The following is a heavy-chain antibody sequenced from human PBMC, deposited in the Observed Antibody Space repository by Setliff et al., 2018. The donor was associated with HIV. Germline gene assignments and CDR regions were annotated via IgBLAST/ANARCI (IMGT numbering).Heavy chain of an antibody. CDR2: INPNIGST. Sequence: ASVKVSCKASGYTFTGYYIHWVRQAPGQGLQWMGRINPNIGSTNYAQNFQGRATMTRDTSVNTAFMELSSLTSDDTAVYYCARDWSMTSRESNWFDPWGQGTLVTVSS. V-gene: IGHV1-2*06. CDR3: ARDWSMTSRESNWFDP. J-gene: IGHJ5*02. D-gene: IGHD6-6*01. CDR1: GYTFTGYY.